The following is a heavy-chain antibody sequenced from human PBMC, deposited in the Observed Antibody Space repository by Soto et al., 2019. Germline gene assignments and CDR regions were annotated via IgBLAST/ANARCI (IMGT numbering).Heavy chain of an antibody. Sequence: QLQLQEPGSGLVKPSQTLSLTCAVSGGSISSGGYSWSWIRQPPGKGLEWIGYIYHSGSTYYNPSLKSRVTISVDRSKNQFSLKLSSVTAADTAVYYCARASTTVTTLDYWGQGTLVTVSS. CDR1: GGSISSGGYS. J-gene: IGHJ4*02. CDR3: ARASTTVTTLDY. CDR2: IYHSGST. D-gene: IGHD4-17*01. V-gene: IGHV4-30-2*01.